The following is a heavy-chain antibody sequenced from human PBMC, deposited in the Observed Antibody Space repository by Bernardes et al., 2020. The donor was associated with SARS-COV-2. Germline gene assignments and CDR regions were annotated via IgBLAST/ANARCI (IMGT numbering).Heavy chain of an antibody. CDR3: ARGYCSGGSCYGFWFDP. CDR2: INTDGSTT. V-gene: IGHV3-74*01. D-gene: IGHD2-15*01. CDR1: GFTFSSYW. J-gene: IGHJ5*02. Sequence: SLRLSCAASGFTFSSYWMHWVRQAPGKGLVWVSRINTDGSTTSYADSVKGRFTIYRDYAKNTLYLQMNSLRAEDTAVYYCARGYCSGGSCYGFWFDPWGQGTLVTVSS.